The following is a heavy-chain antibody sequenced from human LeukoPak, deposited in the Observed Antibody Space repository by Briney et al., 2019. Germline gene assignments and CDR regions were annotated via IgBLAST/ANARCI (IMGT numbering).Heavy chain of an antibody. CDR3: ARGDSYCSGTSCQNWFDP. D-gene: IGHD2-2*01. J-gene: IGHJ5*02. CDR2: ISAYNGNT. V-gene: IGHV1-18*01. Sequence: ASVKVSCKASGYTFTSYGISWVRQAPGQGLEWMGWISAYNGNTNYAQKLQGRVTMTTDTSTSTAYMELRSLRSDDTAVYYCARGDSYCSGTSCQNWFDPWGQGTLVTVSS. CDR1: GYTFTSYG.